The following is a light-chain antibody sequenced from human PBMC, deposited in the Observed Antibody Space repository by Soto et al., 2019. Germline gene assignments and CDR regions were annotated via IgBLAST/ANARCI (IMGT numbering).Light chain of an antibody. CDR3: QQSYTTPLS. V-gene: IGKV1-39*01. CDR1: QNINNF. J-gene: IGKJ4*01. Sequence: DIQMTQSPSSLSASVGDRVTITCRASQNINNFLNWYQQKSGRVPKLLIYTTSNLQSGVPSRFSGSGSGTDFTLTISGPQPEDFATYYCQQSYTTPLSFGGGTKVEMK. CDR2: TTS.